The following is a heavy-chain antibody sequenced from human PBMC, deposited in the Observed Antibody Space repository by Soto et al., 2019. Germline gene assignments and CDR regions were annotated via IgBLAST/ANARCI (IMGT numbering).Heavy chain of an antibody. J-gene: IGHJ6*02. V-gene: IGHV5-10-1*01. CDR1: GYSFTSYW. CDR3: ARHPTVTTVYYYYYYGMDV. D-gene: IGHD4-17*01. CDR2: IDPSDSYT. Sequence: GESLKISCKGSGYSFTSYWNSWVRQMPGHGLEWMGRIDPSDSYTNYSPSFQGHVTISADKSISTAYLQWSSLKASDTAMYYCARHPTVTTVYYYYYYGMDVWGQGTTVTVSS.